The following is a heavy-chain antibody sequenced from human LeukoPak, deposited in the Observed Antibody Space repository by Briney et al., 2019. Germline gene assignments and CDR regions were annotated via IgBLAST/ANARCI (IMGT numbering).Heavy chain of an antibody. Sequence: SETLSLTCTVSGGSISSYYWSWIRQPPGKGLEWIGYIYYSGSTNYNPSLKSRVTISVDTSKNQFSLKLSSVTAADTAVYYCARGVGAGPIDYWGQGTLVTVSS. CDR2: IYYSGST. D-gene: IGHD6-19*01. J-gene: IGHJ4*02. CDR1: GGSISSYY. V-gene: IGHV4-59*01. CDR3: ARGVGAGPIDY.